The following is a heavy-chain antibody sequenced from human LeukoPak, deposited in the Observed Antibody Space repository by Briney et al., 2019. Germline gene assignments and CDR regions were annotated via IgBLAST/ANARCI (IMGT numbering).Heavy chain of an antibody. J-gene: IGHJ2*01. CDR2: ISSSSSYI. D-gene: IGHD6-13*01. V-gene: IGHV3-21*01. CDR1: GFTFSSYS. CDR3: ARVPLSSSWIYWYFDL. Sequence: PGGSLRLSCAASGFTFSSYSMNWVRQAPGKGLEWVSSISSSSSYIYYADSVKGRFTISRDNAKNSLYLQMNSLRAEDTAVYYCARVPLSSSWIYWYFDLWGRGTLVTVSS.